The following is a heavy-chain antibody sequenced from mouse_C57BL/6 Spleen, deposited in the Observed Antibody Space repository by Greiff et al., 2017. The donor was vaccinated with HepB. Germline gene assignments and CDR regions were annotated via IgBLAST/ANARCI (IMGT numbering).Heavy chain of an antibody. V-gene: IGHV1-15*01. CDR1: GYTFTDYE. CDR3: TRSDLDY. Sequence: QVQLQQSGAELVRPGASVTLSCKASGYTFTDYEMHWVKQTPVHGLEWIGAIDPETGGTAYNQKFKGKAILTADKASSTAYSELRSLTSEDSAVYYCTRSDLDYWGQGTTLTVSS. J-gene: IGHJ2*01. CDR2: IDPETGGT.